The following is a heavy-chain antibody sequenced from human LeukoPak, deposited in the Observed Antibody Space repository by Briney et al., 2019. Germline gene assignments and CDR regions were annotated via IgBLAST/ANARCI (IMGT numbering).Heavy chain of an antibody. Sequence: GGSLRLSCAASGFTFSSYWMSWVRQAPGKGLEWVANIKQGGSEKYYVDSVKGRFTISRDNAKNLLYLQMNSLRAEDTAVYYCARARYYYGSGSYFYFDYWGQGTLVTVSS. J-gene: IGHJ4*02. D-gene: IGHD3-10*01. CDR2: IKQGGSEK. CDR1: GFTFSSYW. V-gene: IGHV3-7*01. CDR3: ARARYYYGSGSYFYFDY.